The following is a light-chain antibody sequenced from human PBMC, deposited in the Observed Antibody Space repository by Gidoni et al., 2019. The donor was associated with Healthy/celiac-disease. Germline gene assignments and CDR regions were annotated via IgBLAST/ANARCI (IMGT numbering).Light chain of an antibody. CDR1: QSVSSSY. V-gene: IGKV3-20*01. CDR3: QQYGSSPWT. Sequence: IVLAQSPGTLSLSPGERATLSCRASQSVSSSYLAWYKQKPGQAPRRLIYGASSRATGIPDRFSGSGCGTDFILTISRLEPEDFAVYYCQQYGSSPWTFGQXTKVEIK. CDR2: GAS. J-gene: IGKJ1*01.